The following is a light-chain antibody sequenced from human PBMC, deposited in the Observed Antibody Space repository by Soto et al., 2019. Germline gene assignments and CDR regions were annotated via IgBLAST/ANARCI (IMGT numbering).Light chain of an antibody. J-gene: IGLJ1*01. CDR1: SSNIGAGYD. Sequence: QPVLTQPPSVSGAPGQRVTISCTGSSSNIGAGYDVHWYQQLPGTAPKLLIYGNSNRPSGVPDRFSGSKSGTSASLAITGLQPEDEADYYCQSYDSSLSGLVFGTGTKVTVL. CDR2: GNS. V-gene: IGLV1-40*01. CDR3: QSYDSSLSGLV.